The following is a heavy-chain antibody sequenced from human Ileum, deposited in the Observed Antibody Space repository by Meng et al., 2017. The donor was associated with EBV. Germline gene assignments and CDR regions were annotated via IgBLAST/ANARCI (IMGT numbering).Heavy chain of an antibody. CDR2: ISYDGSNK. Sequence: VDSGGGVCQPGRPLRPSCAASGFTFSSYAMHWVRQAPGKGLEWVAVISYDGSNKYYADSVKGRFTISRDNSKNTLYLQMNSLRAEDTAVYYCARDRDGYHDYWGQGTPVTVSS. CDR3: ARDRDGYHDY. CDR1: GFTFSSYA. J-gene: IGHJ4*02. D-gene: IGHD5-24*01. V-gene: IGHV3-30-3*01.